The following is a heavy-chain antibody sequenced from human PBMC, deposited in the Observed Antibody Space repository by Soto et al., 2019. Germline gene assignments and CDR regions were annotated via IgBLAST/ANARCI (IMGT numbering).Heavy chain of an antibody. J-gene: IGHJ6*02. CDR3: ARGLGEVAAIPSPYYYGMDV. D-gene: IGHD2-15*01. CDR2: ISSSSSTI. Sequence: PGGSLRLSCAASGFTFSSYSMNWFRQAPGKGLEWVSYISSSSSTIYYADSVKGRFTISRDNAKNSLYLQMNSLRDEDTAVYYCARGLGEVAAIPSPYYYGMDVWGQGTTVTVSS. V-gene: IGHV3-48*02. CDR1: GFTFSSYS.